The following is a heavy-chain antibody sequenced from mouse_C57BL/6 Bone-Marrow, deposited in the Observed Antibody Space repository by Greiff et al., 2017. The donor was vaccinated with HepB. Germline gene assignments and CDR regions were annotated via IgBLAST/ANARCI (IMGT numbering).Heavy chain of an antibody. Sequence: VQLQQSGPELVKPGASVKISCKASGYTFTDYYMNWVKQSHGKSLEWIGDINPNNGGTSYNQKFKGKATLTVDKSSSTAYMELRSLTSEDSAVYYCAIHYYFDYWGQGTTLTVSS. V-gene: IGHV1-26*01. CDR1: GYTFTDYY. CDR2: INPNNGGT. J-gene: IGHJ2*01. CDR3: AIHYYFDY.